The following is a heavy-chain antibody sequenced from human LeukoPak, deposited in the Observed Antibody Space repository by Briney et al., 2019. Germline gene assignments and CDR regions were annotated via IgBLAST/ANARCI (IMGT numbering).Heavy chain of an antibody. CDR1: GGSFSGYY. J-gene: IGHJ5*02. CDR3: AIRGIAVAGRGWFDP. Sequence: SETLSLTCAVYGGSFSGYYWSWIRQPPGKGLEWIGEINHSGSTNYNPSLKSRLIISVDTSKNQFSLKLSSVTAADTAVYYCAIRGIAVAGRGWFDPWGQGTLVTVSS. D-gene: IGHD6-19*01. CDR2: INHSGST. V-gene: IGHV4-34*01.